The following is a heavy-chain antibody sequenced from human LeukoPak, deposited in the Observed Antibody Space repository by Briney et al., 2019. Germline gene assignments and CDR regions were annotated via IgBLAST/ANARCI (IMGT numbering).Heavy chain of an antibody. D-gene: IGHD3-3*01. CDR3: ARYPERDFWSGYPVEYFDY. CDR2: IKQDGSEK. V-gene: IGHV3-7*01. CDR1: GFTFSSYW. J-gene: IGHJ4*02. Sequence: PGGSLRLSCAASGFTFSSYWMSWVRQAPGKELEWVANIKQDGSEKYYVDSVKGRSTISRDNAKNSLYLQMNSLRAEDTAVYYCARYPERDFWSGYPVEYFDYWGQGTLVTVSS.